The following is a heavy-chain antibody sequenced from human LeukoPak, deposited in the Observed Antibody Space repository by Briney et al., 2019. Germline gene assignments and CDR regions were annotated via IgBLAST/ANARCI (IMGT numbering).Heavy chain of an antibody. J-gene: IGHJ4*02. V-gene: IGHV3-43*02. CDR3: AKDRNYDFWSGYPVH. Sequence: PGGSLRLSXAASGFTFDDYATHWVRQPPGKGLEWLSLISGDGGSTYYADSVKGRFTISRDNSKNSLYLQMNSLRTEDTALYYCAKDRNYDFWSGYPVHWGQGTLVTVSS. CDR2: ISGDGGST. D-gene: IGHD3-3*01. CDR1: GFTFDDYA.